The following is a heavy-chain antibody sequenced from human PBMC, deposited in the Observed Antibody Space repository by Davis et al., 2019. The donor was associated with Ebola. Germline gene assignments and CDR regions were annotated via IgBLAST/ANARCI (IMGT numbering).Heavy chain of an antibody. J-gene: IGHJ4*02. V-gene: IGHV3-23*01. D-gene: IGHD6-13*01. CDR2: ISGNGDRA. Sequence: GESLKISCAASGFTFSNAWMSWVRQAPGKGLEWVASISGNGDRAFYADSVKGRFTISRDNAKNSLYLQMNSLRAEDTAVYYCSGIAAAGTVDYWGQGTLVTVSS. CDR1: GFTFSNAW. CDR3: SGIAAAGTVDY.